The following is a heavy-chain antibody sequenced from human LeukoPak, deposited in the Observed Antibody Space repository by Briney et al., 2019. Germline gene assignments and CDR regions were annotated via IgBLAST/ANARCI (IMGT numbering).Heavy chain of an antibody. CDR1: GFTFSSYS. D-gene: IGHD5-12*01. V-gene: IGHV3-21*01. CDR3: ARVSSGYDEREIDY. J-gene: IGHJ4*02. Sequence: PGGSLRLSCAASGFTFSSYSMNWVRQAPGKGLEWVSSISSSSSYIYYADSVKGRFTISRDNAKNSLYLQMNSLRAEDTAVYYCARVSSGYDEREIDYWGQGTLVTVSS. CDR2: ISSSSSYI.